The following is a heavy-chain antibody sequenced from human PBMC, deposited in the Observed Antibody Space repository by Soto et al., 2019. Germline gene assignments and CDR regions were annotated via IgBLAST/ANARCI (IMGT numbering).Heavy chain of an antibody. V-gene: IGHV3-64D*06. CDR3: MNSYEHVLIMLSQPPYSMDV. Sequence: GGSLRLSCSDSGFAFSSFAMHWDRQAPGKGLEYVSAISSNGGSTYYADSVKGRFTISRDDYKNTLYLQMSSLRAEDKAVYSGMNSYEHVLIMLSQPPYSMDVWGQGTTVTVSS. CDR2: ISSNGGST. D-gene: IGHD3-3*02. J-gene: IGHJ6*02. CDR1: GFAFSSFA.